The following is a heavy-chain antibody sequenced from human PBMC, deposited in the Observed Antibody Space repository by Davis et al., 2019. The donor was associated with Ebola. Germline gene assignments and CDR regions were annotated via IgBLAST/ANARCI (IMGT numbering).Heavy chain of an antibody. CDR2: INPSGGST. J-gene: IGHJ4*02. Sequence: ASVKVSCKASGYTFTSYYMHWVRQAPGQGLEWMGIINPSGGSTSYALKFQGRVTMTRDTSTSTVYMELSSLRSEDTAVYYCARTSARGVTKGGYYFDYWGQGTLVTVSS. CDR3: ARTSARGVTKGGYYFDY. D-gene: IGHD4-17*01. V-gene: IGHV1-46*01. CDR1: GYTFTSYY.